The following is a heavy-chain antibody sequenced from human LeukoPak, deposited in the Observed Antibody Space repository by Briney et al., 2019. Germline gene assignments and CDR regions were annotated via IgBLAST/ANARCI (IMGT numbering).Heavy chain of an antibody. D-gene: IGHD1/OR15-1a*01. CDR1: GGSINNYR. CDR3: ATHWLEATKTYSYWFDP. Sequence: SETLSLTCSVSGGSINNYRSSWIRQRPGKGMEWVGYIYRGETTNYNPSLKSRVALSVDTSKNQISLNLNPVTASDTAVYYCATHWLEATKTYSYWFDPWGQGTLVTVSS. CDR2: IYRGETT. J-gene: IGHJ5*02. V-gene: IGHV4-4*09.